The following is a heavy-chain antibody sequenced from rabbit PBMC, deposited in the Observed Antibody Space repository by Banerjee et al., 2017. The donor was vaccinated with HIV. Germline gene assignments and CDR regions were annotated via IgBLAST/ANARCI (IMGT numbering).Heavy chain of an antibody. V-gene: IGHV1S40*01. J-gene: IGHJ4*01. CDR3: VRETETYAGYAGYTHYFNL. Sequence: QSLEESGGDLVKPGASLTLTCTASGFSFSSSYYMCWVRQAPGKGLEWIACIYAGSSGSTYYASWAKGRFTISKTSSTTVTLQLNSLTAADTATYFCVRETETYAGYAGYTHYFNLWGPGTLATVS. CDR1: GFSFSSSYY. D-gene: IGHD7-1*01. CDR2: IYAGSSGST.